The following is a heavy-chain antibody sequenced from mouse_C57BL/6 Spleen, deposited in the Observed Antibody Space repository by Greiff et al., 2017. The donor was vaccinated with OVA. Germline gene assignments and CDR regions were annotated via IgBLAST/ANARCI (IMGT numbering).Heavy chain of an antibody. Sequence: VQLQQPGAELVMPGASVKLSCKASGYTFTSYWMHWVKQRPGQGLEWIGELDPSDSYTNYNQKFKGKSTLTVDKSSSTAYMQLSSLTSEDSAVYYCVLTGTGAMDYWGQGTSVTVSS. J-gene: IGHJ4*01. CDR3: VLTGTGAMDY. D-gene: IGHD4-1*01. CDR1: GYTFTSYW. V-gene: IGHV1-69*01. CDR2: LDPSDSYT.